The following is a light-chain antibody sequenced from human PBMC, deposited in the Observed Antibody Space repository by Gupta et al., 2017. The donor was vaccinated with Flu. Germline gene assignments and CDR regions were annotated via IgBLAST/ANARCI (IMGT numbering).Light chain of an antibody. J-gene: IGLJ3*02. CDR2: SFN. V-gene: IGLV1-44*01. CDR1: MSNIGSNS. CDR3: AVWDDSLNGRV. Sequence: QSVLIQPPSTSGTPGQEVTISCSGSMSNIGSNSVSWYQQVPGTAPKLLIYSFNERPSGVPDRFSGSKSGTSASLAISGLQSEDEADYYCAVWDDSLNGRVFGGGTK.